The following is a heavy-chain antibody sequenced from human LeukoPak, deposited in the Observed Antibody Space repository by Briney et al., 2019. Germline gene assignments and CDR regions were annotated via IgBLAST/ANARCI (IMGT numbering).Heavy chain of an antibody. CDR2: IYYSRST. CDR1: GFTFNTYS. Sequence: GSLRLSCEASGFTFNTYSMNWARQAPGKGLEWIGHIYYSRSTNYNSSLKSRVTMSLDTSKNQVSLRLSSVTAADTAVYYCARALRSWFDPWGQGTLVTVSS. V-gene: IGHV4-59*01. CDR3: ARALRSWFDP. J-gene: IGHJ5*02.